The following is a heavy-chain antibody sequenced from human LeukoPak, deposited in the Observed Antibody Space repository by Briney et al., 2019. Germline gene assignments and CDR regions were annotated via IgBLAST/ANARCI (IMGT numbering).Heavy chain of an antibody. D-gene: IGHD5-24*01. Sequence: SETLSLTCAVYGGSFSGYYWSWIRQPPGKGLEWIGEINHSGSTNYNPSLKSRVTISVDTSKNQFSLKLSSVTAADTAVYYCARDDGYTPRAFNYWGQGTLVTVSP. CDR1: GGSFSGYY. V-gene: IGHV4-34*01. J-gene: IGHJ4*02. CDR2: INHSGST. CDR3: ARDDGYTPRAFNY.